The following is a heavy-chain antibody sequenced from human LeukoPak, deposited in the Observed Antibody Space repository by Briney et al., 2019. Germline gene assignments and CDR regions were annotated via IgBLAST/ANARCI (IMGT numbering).Heavy chain of an antibody. J-gene: IGHJ4*02. CDR1: GYTFTSYY. D-gene: IGHD1-1*01. Sequence: ASVKVSCKASGYTFTSYYIDWVRQAPGQGLEWMGVINPSGGSTRYAQKFQGRVTMTGDTSTRTVYMELSSLTSADTAVYYCARGTTDDYWGQGTQVTVSS. CDR3: ARGTTDDY. V-gene: IGHV1-46*01. CDR2: INPSGGST.